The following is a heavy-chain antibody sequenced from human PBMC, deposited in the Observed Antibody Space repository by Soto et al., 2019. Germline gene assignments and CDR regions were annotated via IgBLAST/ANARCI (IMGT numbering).Heavy chain of an antibody. J-gene: IGHJ6*02. V-gene: IGHV5-51*01. D-gene: IGHD4-17*01. CDR2: IYPGDSYT. CDR1: VDSFTSYG. CDR3: ARQLAVTIYYGMAV. Sequence: GAALKISCKGSVDSFTSYGIGWVRQMTGKGLEWMGIIYPGDSYTNYSPSFQGHVTISADKSISTAYLQWISLKASDTAMYYCARQLAVTIYYGMAVWGQGTTVTVSS.